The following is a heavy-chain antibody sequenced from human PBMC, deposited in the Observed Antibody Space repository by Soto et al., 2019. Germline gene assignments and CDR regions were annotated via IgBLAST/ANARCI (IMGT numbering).Heavy chain of an antibody. J-gene: IGHJ6*02. V-gene: IGHV3-53*01. CDR3: ARDKEDYNYYYGMDV. Sequence: GGSLILSGAASWFTDISNYMIWVRQAPGKGLEWVSVIYSGGSTYYADSVKGRFTISRDNSKNTLYLQMNSLRAEDTAVYYCARDKEDYNYYYGMDVWGQGTTVTVSS. CDR1: WFTDISNY. CDR2: IYSGGST.